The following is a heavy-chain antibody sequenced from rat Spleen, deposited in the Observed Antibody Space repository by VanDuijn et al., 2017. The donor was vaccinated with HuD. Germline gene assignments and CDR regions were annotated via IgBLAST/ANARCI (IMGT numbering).Heavy chain of an antibody. D-gene: IGHD1-12*02. CDR2: IWAGGST. J-gene: IGHJ2*01. CDR1: GFSLTSNS. Sequence: VQLKESGPGLVQPSQTLSLTCTVSGFSLTSNSVSWVRQPLGKGLVWMGTIWAGGSTAYNSLLKSRLSISRDISKSQVFLKMTPLQSEDTAMYFCASPRARYYYDGTYSSPFDHWGQGVMVTVSS. V-gene: IGHV2-1*01. CDR3: ASPRARYYYDGTYSSPFDH.